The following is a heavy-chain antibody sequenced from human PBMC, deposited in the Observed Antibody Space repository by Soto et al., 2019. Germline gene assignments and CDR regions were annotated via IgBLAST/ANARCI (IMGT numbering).Heavy chain of an antibody. Sequence: EVQLVESGGGLVQPGGSLRLSCAASGCTFSSYSMNWVRQAPGKGLEWVSYISSSSSTIYYADSVKGRFTISRDNAKNPLYLQMNSLRAEDTAVYYCARHPERIAEIGWFDPWCQGTLVTVSS. J-gene: IGHJ5*02. CDR1: GCTFSSYS. CDR2: ISSSSSTI. CDR3: ARHPERIAEIGWFDP. V-gene: IGHV3-48*01. D-gene: IGHD6-13*01.